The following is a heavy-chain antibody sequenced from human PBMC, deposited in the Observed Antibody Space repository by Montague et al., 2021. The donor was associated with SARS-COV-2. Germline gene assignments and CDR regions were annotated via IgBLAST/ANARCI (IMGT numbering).Heavy chain of an antibody. CDR1: FGSISTYY. V-gene: IGHV4-59*01. CDR3: ARQDAWAYCGDECYRCWVDS. Sequence: SETLSLTCTVSFGSISTYYWSWIRQPPGKGLEWIGFIFSNGSTKYNPSLKRRVSISLDTSKNQFSLKQSSVTAADTAVYYCARQDAWAYCGDECYRCWVDSWGQGTLVTVSS. CDR2: IFSNGST. D-gene: IGHD2-21*01. J-gene: IGHJ5*01.